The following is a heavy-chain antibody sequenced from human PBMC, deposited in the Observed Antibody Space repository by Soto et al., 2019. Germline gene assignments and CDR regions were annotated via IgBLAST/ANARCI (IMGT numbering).Heavy chain of an antibody. CDR2: ISSSGSTI. Sequence: GGSLRLSCAASGFTFSDYYMSWIRQAPGKGLEWVSYISSSGSTIYYADSVKGRFTISRDNAKNSLYLQMNSLRAEDTAVHYCAVERNAYFDSGRLDYGGQGTLVTVSS. CDR3: AVERNAYFDSGRLDY. V-gene: IGHV3-11*01. J-gene: IGHJ4*02. D-gene: IGHD3-9*01. CDR1: GFTFSDYY.